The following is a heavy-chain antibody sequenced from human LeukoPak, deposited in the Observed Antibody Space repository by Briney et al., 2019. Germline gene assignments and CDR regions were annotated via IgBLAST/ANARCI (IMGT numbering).Heavy chain of an antibody. CDR1: GGSISSYY. CDR3: ARGARGDSDYYYYYYYMDV. J-gene: IGHJ6*03. Sequence: SETLSLTCTVSGGSISSYYWSWIRQPPGKGLEWIGEINHSGSTNYNPSLKSRVTISVDTSKNQFSLKLSSVTAADTAVYYCARGARGDSDYYYYYYYMDVWGKGTTVTVSS. V-gene: IGHV4-34*01. D-gene: IGHD2-21*02. CDR2: INHSGST.